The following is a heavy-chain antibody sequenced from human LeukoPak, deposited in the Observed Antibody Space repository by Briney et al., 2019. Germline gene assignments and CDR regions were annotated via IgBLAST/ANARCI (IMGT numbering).Heavy chain of an antibody. D-gene: IGHD3-22*01. Sequence: GGSLRLSCAASGFTFSSYGMHWVRQAPGKGLEWVAFIRYDGSNKYYADSVKGRFTISRDNSKNTLYLQMNSLRAEDTAVYYCAKERGGYYYDSSNYPDWGQGTLVTVSS. V-gene: IGHV3-30*02. CDR1: GFTFSSYG. J-gene: IGHJ4*02. CDR3: AKERGGYYYDSSNYPD. CDR2: IRYDGSNK.